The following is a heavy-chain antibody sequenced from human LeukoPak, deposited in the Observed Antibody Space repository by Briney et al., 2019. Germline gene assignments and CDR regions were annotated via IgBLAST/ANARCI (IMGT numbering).Heavy chain of an antibody. Sequence: SETLSLTCTGSGGSISSNFWSWIRQPPGKGLECSGYIYNSGTTSYSPSLKSRVAISVHTSKNQLSLKLSSVTAADTAVYYCAKSFSETERATITAHWGQGTLVTVSS. CDR2: IYNSGTT. CDR3: AKSFSETERATITAH. D-gene: IGHD5-24*01. CDR1: GGSISSNF. J-gene: IGHJ4*02. V-gene: IGHV4-59*01.